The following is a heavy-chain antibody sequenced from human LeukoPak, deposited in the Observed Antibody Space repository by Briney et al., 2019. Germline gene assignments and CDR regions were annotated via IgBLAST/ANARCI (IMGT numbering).Heavy chain of an antibody. CDR3: ARVFYYDSSGTLGGFDY. J-gene: IGHJ4*02. V-gene: IGHV4-30-4*01. CDR2: IYYSGST. CDR1: GDSISSGDYY. Sequence: PSQTLSLTCTVSGDSISSGDYYWSWIRQPPGKGLEWIGYIYYSGSTYYNPSLKSRVTISVDTSKNQFSLKLSSVTAADTAVYYCARVFYYDSSGTLGGFDYWGQGTLVTVSS. D-gene: IGHD3-22*01.